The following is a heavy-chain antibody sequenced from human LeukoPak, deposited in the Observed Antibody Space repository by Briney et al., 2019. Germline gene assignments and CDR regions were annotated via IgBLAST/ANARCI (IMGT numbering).Heavy chain of an antibody. D-gene: IGHD6-13*01. V-gene: IGHV3-30*18. CDR2: ISYDGSDK. CDR3: AKVVISWGPTSQDY. J-gene: IGHJ4*02. CDR1: GFTFSSYG. Sequence: PGGSLRLSCAASGFTFSSYGMHWVRQAPGKGLEWVAVISYDGSDKCYADSVKGRFTISRDNSKNTLYLQINTLRAEDMAVYYCAKVVISWGPTSQDYWGQGTLVTVSS.